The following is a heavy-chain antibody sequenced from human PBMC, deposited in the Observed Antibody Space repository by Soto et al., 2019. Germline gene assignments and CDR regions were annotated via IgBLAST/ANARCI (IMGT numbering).Heavy chain of an antibody. D-gene: IGHD5-18*01. J-gene: IGHJ4*02. CDR2: IHGDGGKI. CDR3: ARDFYGGYTYGPVDY. V-gene: IGHV3-7*01. Sequence: GGSLRLSCAASGFMFSAYWMSWVRQAPGKGLEWVANIHGDGGKIYYVDSVKGRFTISRDNAKRSLYLQMKSLRAEDTAVYYCARDFYGGYTYGPVDYWGQGALVTVSS. CDR1: GFMFSAYW.